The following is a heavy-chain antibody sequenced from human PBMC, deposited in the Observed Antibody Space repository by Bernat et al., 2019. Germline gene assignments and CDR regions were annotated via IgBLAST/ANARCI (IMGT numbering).Heavy chain of an antibody. Sequence: QVQLQQWGAGLLKPSETLSLTCAVYGGSFSGYYWSWIRQPPGKGLEWIGEINHSGSTNYNPSLKSRVTISVDTSKNQFSLKLSSVTAADTAVYYCARGGPYCNSTSCELATISGWFDPWGQGTLVTVSS. D-gene: IGHD2-2*01. CDR3: ARGGPYCNSTSCELATISGWFDP. V-gene: IGHV4-34*01. J-gene: IGHJ5*02. CDR2: INHSGST. CDR1: GGSFSGYY.